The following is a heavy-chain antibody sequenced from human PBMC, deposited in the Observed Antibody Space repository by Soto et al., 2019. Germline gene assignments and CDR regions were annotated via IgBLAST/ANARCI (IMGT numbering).Heavy chain of an antibody. CDR3: AREIVVVTAPYAFDI. J-gene: IGHJ3*02. V-gene: IGHV3-30-3*01. CDR2: ISYDGSNK. D-gene: IGHD2-21*02. CDR1: GFTFSSYA. Sequence: QVQLVESGGGVVQPGRSLRLSCAASGFTFSSYAMHWVRQAPGRGLEWVAVISYDGSNKYYADSVKGRFTISRENSKNTLYLQMNSLRAEDTAVYYCAREIVVVTAPYAFDIWGQGTMVTVSS.